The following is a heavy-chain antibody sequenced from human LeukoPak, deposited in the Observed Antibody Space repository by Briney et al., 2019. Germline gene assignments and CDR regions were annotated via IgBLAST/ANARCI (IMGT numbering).Heavy chain of an antibody. CDR3: AKSEGYCSGGSCFFDY. CDR2: ISYDGSNK. V-gene: IGHV3-30*18. J-gene: IGHJ4*02. D-gene: IGHD2-15*01. CDR1: GFTFSSYG. Sequence: GGSLRLSCAASGFTFSSYGMHWVRQAPGKGLEWVAVISYDGSNKYYADSVKGRFTISRDNSKNTLYLQMNSLRAEDTAEYYCAKSEGYCSGGSCFFDYWGQGTLVTVSS.